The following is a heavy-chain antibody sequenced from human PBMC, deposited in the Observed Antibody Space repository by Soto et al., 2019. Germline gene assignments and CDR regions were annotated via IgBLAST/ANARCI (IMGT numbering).Heavy chain of an antibody. CDR3: AKALGNSNSRGISH. V-gene: IGHV3-23*01. D-gene: IGHD4-4*01. CDR1: GFTFSSYA. Sequence: EVQLLESGGGLVQPGGSLRLSCAASGFTFSSYAMSWVRQAPGKGLEWVSAISNSGDNTYYADSVKGRFIISRDNFKNTLDLQMNSLRAEDTAVYYCAKALGNSNSRGISHWGHGTLVSVSS. CDR2: ISNSGDNT. J-gene: IGHJ4*01.